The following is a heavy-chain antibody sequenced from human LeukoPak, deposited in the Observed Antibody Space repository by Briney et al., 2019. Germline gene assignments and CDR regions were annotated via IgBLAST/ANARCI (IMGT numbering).Heavy chain of an antibody. D-gene: IGHD3-10*02. Sequence: RSGGSLRLSCAASGITFSSYEMNWVRQAPGKGLEWVSYISSSGSTIYYADSVKGRFTISRDNAKNSLYLQMNSLRAEDTAVYYCAELGITMIGGVWGKGTTVTISS. CDR2: ISSSGSTI. CDR3: AELGITMIGGV. CDR1: GITFSSYE. V-gene: IGHV3-48*03. J-gene: IGHJ6*04.